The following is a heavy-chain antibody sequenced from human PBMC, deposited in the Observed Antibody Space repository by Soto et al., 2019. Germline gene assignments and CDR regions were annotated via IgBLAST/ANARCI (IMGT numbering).Heavy chain of an antibody. Sequence: GGSLRRSCAASGSSFSDYYMSWIRQKPGKGLEWLSYITSSSSYTHYADSVKGRFTISRDNAKKSLYLQMNSLRAEDTAVYYCAGGQDNLAVNFDYWGQGTPVTVSS. D-gene: IGHD1-1*01. V-gene: IGHV3-11*03. CDR2: ITSSSSYT. CDR3: AGGQDNLAVNFDY. CDR1: GSSFSDYY. J-gene: IGHJ4*02.